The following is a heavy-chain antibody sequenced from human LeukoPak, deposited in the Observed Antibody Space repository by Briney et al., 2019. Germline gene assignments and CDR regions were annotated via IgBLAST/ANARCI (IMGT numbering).Heavy chain of an antibody. CDR3: ARAAIYSKWWTAWFDP. J-gene: IGHJ5*02. V-gene: IGHV1-69*05. D-gene: IGHD4-11*01. CDR1: GYTFTGYY. CDR2: IIPIFGTA. Sequence: ASVKVSCKASGYTFTGYYMHWVRQAPGQGLEWMGRIIPIFGTANYAQKFQGRVTITTDESTSTAYMELSSLRSEDTAVYYCARAAIYSKWWTAWFDPWGQGTLVTVSS.